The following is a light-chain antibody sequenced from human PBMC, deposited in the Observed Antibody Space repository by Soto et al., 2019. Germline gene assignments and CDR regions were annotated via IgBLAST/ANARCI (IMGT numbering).Light chain of an antibody. CDR1: SIDIAPYNY. J-gene: IGLJ2*01. V-gene: IGLV2-8*01. Sequence: QSALTQPASVSGSPGQSLTISCTGTSIDIAPYNYVSWYQQHPGKAPKLMIYEVSKRPSGVPDRFSGSKSGNTASLTVSGLQAEDEADYYCSSYAGSNNYVVFGGGTKLTVL. CDR3: SSYAGSNNYVV. CDR2: EVS.